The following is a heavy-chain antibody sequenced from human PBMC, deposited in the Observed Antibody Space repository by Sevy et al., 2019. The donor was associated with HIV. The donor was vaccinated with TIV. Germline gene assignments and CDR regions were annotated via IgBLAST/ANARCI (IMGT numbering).Heavy chain of an antibody. CDR1: EFTFSIYA. CDR2: ISYDGSDK. Sequence: GGSLRLSCAASEFTFSIYAMHWVRQAPGKGLEWVALISYDGSDKYYADSVKGRFTISRDNSKNTLYLQMNSLRAEDTAVYYCARNELNYFDYWGQGTLVTVSS. J-gene: IGHJ4*02. D-gene: IGHD1-1*01. CDR3: ARNELNYFDY. V-gene: IGHV3-30*04.